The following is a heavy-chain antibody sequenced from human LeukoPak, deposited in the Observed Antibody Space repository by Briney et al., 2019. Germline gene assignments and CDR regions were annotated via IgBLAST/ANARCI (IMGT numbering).Heavy chain of an antibody. J-gene: IGHJ4*02. CDR3: ARGSRVYYDSSGYYPY. CDR1: GYTFTSYY. Sequence: ASVKVSCKASGYTFTSYYMHWVRQAPGQGLEWMGIINPSGGSTSYAQKFQGRVTMTRDTSTSTVYMELSSLRSEDTAVYYCARGSRVYYDSSGYYPYWGQRTLVTVSS. D-gene: IGHD3-22*01. CDR2: INPSGGST. V-gene: IGHV1-46*01.